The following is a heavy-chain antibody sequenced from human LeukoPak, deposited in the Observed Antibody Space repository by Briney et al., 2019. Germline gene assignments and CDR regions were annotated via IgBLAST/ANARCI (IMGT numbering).Heavy chain of an antibody. Sequence: GGSLRLSCAASGFTFSSYAMSWVRQAPGKGLEWVSVIYSGGSTYYADSVKGRFTISRDNSKNTLYLQMNSLRAEDTAVYYCARASGWLLEVYYFDYWGQGTLVTVSS. CDR1: GFTFSSYA. D-gene: IGHD5-18*01. CDR3: ARASGWLLEVYYFDY. J-gene: IGHJ4*02. V-gene: IGHV3-53*01. CDR2: IYSGGST.